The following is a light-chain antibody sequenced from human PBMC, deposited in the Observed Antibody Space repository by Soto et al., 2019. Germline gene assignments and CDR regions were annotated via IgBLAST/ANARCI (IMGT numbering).Light chain of an antibody. CDR2: AGS. J-gene: IGKJ2*01. CDR1: QNIRNY. V-gene: IGKV1-39*01. Sequence: DIPMTQSPSSLPASVGDTVTITCRASQNIRNYSNWYQQRPGKAPNLLICAGSTLQGGVPSRFSGSGSGTDFTLTISDLQPEDSATYYCQQRHSTPYTCGQGTRLDNK. CDR3: QQRHSTPYT.